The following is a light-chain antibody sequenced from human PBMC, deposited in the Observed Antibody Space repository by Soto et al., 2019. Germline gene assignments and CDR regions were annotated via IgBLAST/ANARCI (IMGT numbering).Light chain of an antibody. CDR3: QQANSFPVT. J-gene: IGKJ4*01. Sequence: DIQMTQSPSSVSASVGDRVTITCRASQGISIWLAWYQHKPGKAPKLLIYAASSLKTGVPSRFSGSGSGREFTLTISTLQPEDSATYYCQQANSFPVTFSGGTKVEIK. V-gene: IGKV1-12*01. CDR2: AAS. CDR1: QGISIW.